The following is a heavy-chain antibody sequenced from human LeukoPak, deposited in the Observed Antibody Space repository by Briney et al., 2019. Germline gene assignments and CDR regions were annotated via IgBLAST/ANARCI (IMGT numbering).Heavy chain of an antibody. CDR1: GYDFTSVG. CDR2: ISPYNGNT. D-gene: IGHD6-19*01. Sequence: WASVKVSCKASGYDFTSVGITWVRRAPGQGLEWMGWISPYNGNTRYAQKFQGRVAMTTDTSTTTAYMELRGLRFNGTAVYYCARAGPGSGWYFDYWGQGTLVTVSS. V-gene: IGHV1-18*01. CDR3: ARAGPGSGWYFDY. J-gene: IGHJ4*02.